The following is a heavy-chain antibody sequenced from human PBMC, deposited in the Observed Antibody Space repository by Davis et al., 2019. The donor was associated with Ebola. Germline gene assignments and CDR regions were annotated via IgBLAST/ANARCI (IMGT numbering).Heavy chain of an antibody. V-gene: IGHV4-34*01. CDR3: ARSGLRGRVDY. D-gene: IGHD5-12*01. CDR2: INHSGST. CDR1: GGSFSGYY. J-gene: IGHJ4*02. Sequence: SETLSLTCAVYGGSFSGYYWSWIRQPPGKGLEWIGEINHSGSTNYNPSLKSRVTISVDKSKNQFSLKLSSVTAADTAVYYCARSGLRGRVDYWGQGTLVTVSS.